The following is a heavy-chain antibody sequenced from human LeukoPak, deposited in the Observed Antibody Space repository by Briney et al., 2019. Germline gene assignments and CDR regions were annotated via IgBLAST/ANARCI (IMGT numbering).Heavy chain of an antibody. CDR1: GFTVSSNS. J-gene: IGHJ3*02. D-gene: IGHD3-22*01. CDR2: IYSDNT. CDR3: TRARRITMIVDNAFDI. V-gene: IGHV3-53*01. Sequence: GGSLRLSCTVSGFTVSSNSMSWVRQAPGKGLEWVSFIYSDNTHYSDSVKGRFTISRDNSKNTLYLQMNSLKTEDTAVYYCTRARRITMIVDNAFDIWGQGTMVTVSS.